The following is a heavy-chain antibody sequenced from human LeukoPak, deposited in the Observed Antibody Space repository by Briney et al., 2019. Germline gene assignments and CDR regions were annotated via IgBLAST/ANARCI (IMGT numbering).Heavy chain of an antibody. J-gene: IGHJ4*02. V-gene: IGHV1-18*01. D-gene: IGHD2-21*02. CDR1: CYTFTSYL. Sequence: ASVKVSCKASCYTFTSYLISRVPQAPRQGLEWMGCISAYNDNTNYAQKLQSKVTMTTDTSPSIEYMLLRTERSEDSGVYCCASCMGCCGCDYYCDYWGQGTLVTVSS. CDR2: ISAYNDNT. CDR3: ASCMGCCGCDYYCDY.